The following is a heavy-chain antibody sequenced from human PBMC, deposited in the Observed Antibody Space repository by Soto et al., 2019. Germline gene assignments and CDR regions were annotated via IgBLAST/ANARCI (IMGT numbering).Heavy chain of an antibody. CDR1: GGTFSSYA. D-gene: IGHD2-15*01. CDR2: IIPIFGTA. J-gene: IGHJ6*02. Sequence: SVKVSCKASGGTFSSYAISWVRQAPGQGLEWMGGIIPIFGTANYAQKFQGRVTITADESTSTAYMELSSLRSEDTAVYYCASALCSGGSCYSAYYGMDVWGQGTTVTVSS. V-gene: IGHV1-69*13. CDR3: ASALCSGGSCYSAYYGMDV.